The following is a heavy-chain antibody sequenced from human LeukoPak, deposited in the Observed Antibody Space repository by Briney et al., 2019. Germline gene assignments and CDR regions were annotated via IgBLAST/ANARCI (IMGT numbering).Heavy chain of an antibody. J-gene: IGHJ3*02. CDR3: ARVGDHIVLMAQWGVGAFDI. Sequence: SETLSLTCAVYGGSFSGYYWSWIRQPPGKGLEWIGEINHSGSTNYNPSLKSRVTISVDTSKNQFSLKLSSVTAADTAVYYCARVGDHIVLMAQWGVGAFDIWGQGTMVTVSS. V-gene: IGHV4-34*01. D-gene: IGHD2-8*01. CDR2: INHSGST. CDR1: GGSFSGYY.